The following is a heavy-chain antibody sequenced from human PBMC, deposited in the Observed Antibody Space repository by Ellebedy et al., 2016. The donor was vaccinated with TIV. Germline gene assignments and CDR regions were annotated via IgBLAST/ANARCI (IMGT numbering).Heavy chain of an antibody. CDR2: IHHTGSA. D-gene: IGHD6-6*01. V-gene: IGHV4/OR15-8*03. J-gene: IGHJ5*02. CDR1: GTSISNDYW. CDR3: ARGGGGTLPPRPRCFDP. Sequence: MPSETLSLTCGVSGTSISNDYWWSWVRQAPGKGLEWLGEIHHTGSANYNPSLKTRVTIPVDKSKNQFSLNLYSVTAADTAVYYCARGGGGTLPPRPRCFDPWGQGTLVTVSS.